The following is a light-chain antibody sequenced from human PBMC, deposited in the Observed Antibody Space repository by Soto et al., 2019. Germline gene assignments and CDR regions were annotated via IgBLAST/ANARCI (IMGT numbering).Light chain of an antibody. V-gene: IGKV1-33*01. CDR3: QQYDNVPPLT. Sequence: DIQMTPSPSSLSASVGDRVTITCQAMQDIRHYLNWYQQKPGKAPKLLIYDASNLEKGVPSTFSGSGSGTDFTFTISSLQPEDIATYYCQQYDNVPPLTFGGGTKVEIK. J-gene: IGKJ4*01. CDR2: DAS. CDR1: QDIRHY.